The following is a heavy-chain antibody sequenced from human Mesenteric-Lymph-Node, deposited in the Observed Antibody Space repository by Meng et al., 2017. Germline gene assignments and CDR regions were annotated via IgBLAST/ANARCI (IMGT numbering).Heavy chain of an antibody. CDR2: IGSSGRAT. D-gene: IGHD5-24*01. J-gene: IGHJ5*01. V-gene: IGHV3-11*04. CDR3: AKATRHTCDGTNCYYFDS. Sequence: GESLKISCTASGFTFSDYYMHWVRQAPGKGLEWISYIGSSGRATDYADSVKGRFTISRDNSNNTLYLQMNSLRGEDTAVYYCAKATRHTCDGTNCYYFDSWGHGTPVTVSS. CDR1: GFTFSDYY.